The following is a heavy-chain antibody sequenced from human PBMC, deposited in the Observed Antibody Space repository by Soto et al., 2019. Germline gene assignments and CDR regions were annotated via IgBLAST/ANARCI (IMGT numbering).Heavy chain of an antibody. J-gene: IGHJ4*02. D-gene: IGHD3-16*01. CDR2: ISGSGGKT. CDR3: AKDYDDLRYYFDY. V-gene: IGHV3-23*01. CDR1: GFTFSSYA. Sequence: RRLSCAASGFTFSSYAMDWVRQAPGKGLEWVSAISGSGGKTYYAESVKGRFTISRDSSKNTLFLQMNSLRAEDTAVYYCAKDYDDLRYYFDYWGQGTLVTVYS.